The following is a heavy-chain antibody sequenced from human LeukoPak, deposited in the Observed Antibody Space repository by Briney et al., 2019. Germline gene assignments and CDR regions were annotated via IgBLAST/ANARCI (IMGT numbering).Heavy chain of an antibody. D-gene: IGHD5-12*01. CDR1: GGSISSCY. CDR2: IYTSGST. V-gene: IGHV4-4*07. CDR3: AREGTLGWMVATGGFDY. Sequence: SDTLSLTCTVSGGSISSCYWRWIRQPAGKGLEWIGRIYTSGSTNSNPSLKSRVTISVDKSKNQFSLKLSSVTAADTAVYYCAREGTLGWMVATGGFDYWGQGTLVTVSS. J-gene: IGHJ4*02.